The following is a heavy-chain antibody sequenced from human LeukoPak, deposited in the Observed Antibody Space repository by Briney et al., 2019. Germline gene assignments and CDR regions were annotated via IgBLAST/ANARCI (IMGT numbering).Heavy chain of an antibody. J-gene: IGHJ3*02. CDR2: ISSNGGST. CDR3: ARGDGLCHYYGDCPNLSGAFDI. CDR1: GFTFSSYA. Sequence: SGGSLRLSCAASGFTFSSYAMHWVRQAPGKGLEYVSAISSNGGSTYYANSVKGRFTISRDSSKNTLYLQMGSLRAEDMAVYYCARGDGLCHYYGDCPNLSGAFDIWGQGTMVTVSS. V-gene: IGHV3-64*01. D-gene: IGHD4-17*01.